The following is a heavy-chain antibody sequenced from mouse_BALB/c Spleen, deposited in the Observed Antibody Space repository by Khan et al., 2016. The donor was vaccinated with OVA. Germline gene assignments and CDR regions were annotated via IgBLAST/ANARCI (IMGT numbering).Heavy chain of an antibody. Sequence: EVQLVESGPGLVKPSQSLSLTYTVTGYSITTDYAWNWIRQFPGNKLEWMGYISYSGNTKYNPSLKSRISITRDTSKNQFFLQLKSVTTEDTARYYGARVYWGDFDYWGQGTTLTVSS. V-gene: IGHV3-2*02. CDR1: GYSITTDYA. CDR3: ARVYWGDFDY. CDR2: ISYSGNT. J-gene: IGHJ2*01. D-gene: IGHD1-1*01.